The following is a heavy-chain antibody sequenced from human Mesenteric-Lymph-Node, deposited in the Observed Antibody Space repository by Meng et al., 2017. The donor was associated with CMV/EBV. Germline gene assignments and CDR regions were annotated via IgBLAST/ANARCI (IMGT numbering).Heavy chain of an antibody. Sequence: LSLTCAVHGGSLRASYWTWIRQSPGKGLEWIGEINHSGSTNYNPSLNSRVTISVDMSSNHFSLKLTSVTAADTAVYYCARGPIPMADSWGQGSLVTVSS. CDR3: ARGPIPMADS. CDR1: GGSLRASY. CDR2: INHSGST. V-gene: IGHV4-34*01. J-gene: IGHJ4*02. D-gene: IGHD3-10*01.